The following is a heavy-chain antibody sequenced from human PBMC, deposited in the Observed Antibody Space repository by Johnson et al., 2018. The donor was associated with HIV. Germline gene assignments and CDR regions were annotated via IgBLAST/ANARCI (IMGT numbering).Heavy chain of an antibody. V-gene: IGHV3-30*09. J-gene: IGHJ3*02. CDR1: GLSFSNHA. D-gene: IGHD3-3*01. CDR2: LLHDANGQ. CDR3: ARDLYDFWSASPGSDAFDI. Sequence: QVQLVESGGGVVQPGRSLRLSCVVSGLSFSNHAIYWVRQAPGKGLRWVPILLHDANGQHYADSVKGRFAISRGYSKNTLCLQMNSLRAEDTAVYYCARDLYDFWSASPGSDAFDIWGQGTMVTVSS.